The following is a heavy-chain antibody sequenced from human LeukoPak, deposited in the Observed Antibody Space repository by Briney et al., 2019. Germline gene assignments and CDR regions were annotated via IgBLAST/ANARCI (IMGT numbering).Heavy chain of an antibody. D-gene: IGHD1-20*01. CDR3: ARVTGAYYFDY. CDR1: GFTFSDHY. Sequence: GGSLRLSCAASGFTFSDHYMDWVRQALGKGLEWVGRTSNKAKSYTTEYAASVKDRFTISRDDSKNSLYLQMNSLKTEDTAVYYCARVTGAYYFDYCGQGTLVTVSS. CDR2: TSNKAKSYTT. V-gene: IGHV3-72*01. J-gene: IGHJ4*02.